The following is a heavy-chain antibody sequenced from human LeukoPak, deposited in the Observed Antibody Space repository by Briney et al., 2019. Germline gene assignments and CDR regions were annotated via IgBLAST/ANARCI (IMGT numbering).Heavy chain of an antibody. J-gene: IGHJ3*02. CDR1: GGTFSSYA. Sequence: SVKVSCKASGGTFSSYAISWVRQAPGQGLEWMGRIIPIFGTANYAQKFQGRVTITTDESTSTAYMELSSLRSEDTAVYYCARCNYYDSSGYPHAFDIWGQGTMVTVSS. CDR2: IIPIFGTA. D-gene: IGHD3-22*01. CDR3: ARCNYYDSSGYPHAFDI. V-gene: IGHV1-69*05.